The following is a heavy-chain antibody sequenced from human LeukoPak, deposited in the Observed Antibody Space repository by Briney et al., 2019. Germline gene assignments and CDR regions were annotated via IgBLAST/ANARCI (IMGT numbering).Heavy chain of an antibody. Sequence: SETLSLTCTVSGVSTTNGIYYWAWIRQSPGRGLEWIGSVHNVGSTFYNLSLRSRVTMSIDTSKNQFSLRLNSVTAADTAVYYCARHAEYNSGWHFYLDHWGQGILVTVSS. CDR1: GVSTTNGIYY. J-gene: IGHJ4*02. V-gene: IGHV4-39*01. CDR2: VHNVGST. CDR3: ARHAEYNSGWHFYLDH. D-gene: IGHD6-19*01.